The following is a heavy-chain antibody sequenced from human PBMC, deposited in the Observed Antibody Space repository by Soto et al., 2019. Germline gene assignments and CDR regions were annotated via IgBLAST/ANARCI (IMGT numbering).Heavy chain of an antibody. V-gene: IGHV2-70*01. CDR2: IDWDDDK. CDR3: ARIRIFFRGSSFGFDY. J-gene: IGHJ4*02. CDR1: GFSLSTSGMC. D-gene: IGHD6-6*01. Sequence: SGPTLVNPTQTLTLTCTFSGFSLSTSGMCVSWIRQPPGKALEWLALIDWDDDKYYSTSLKTRLTISKDTSKNQVVLTMTNMDPVDTATYYCARIRIFFRGSSFGFDYWGQGTLVTVSS.